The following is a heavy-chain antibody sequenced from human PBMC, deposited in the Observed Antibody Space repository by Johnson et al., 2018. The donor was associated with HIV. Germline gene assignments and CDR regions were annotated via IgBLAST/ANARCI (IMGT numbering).Heavy chain of an antibody. D-gene: IGHD6-25*01. V-gene: IGHV3-30*03. CDR2: ISYDGTNK. J-gene: IGHJ3*02. CDR3: ARGRKDIGAADGLDNDAFDM. CDR1: EFTFSNYA. Sequence: QEQLVESGGGVVQPGKSLRIYCAVSEFTFSNYAMHWVRLPPGKGLQLVAVISYDGTNKYYADSVQGRFTISRDDSKDTLYLQMDSLRAEDSALYYCARGRKDIGAADGLDNDAFDMWGQGTLVTVS.